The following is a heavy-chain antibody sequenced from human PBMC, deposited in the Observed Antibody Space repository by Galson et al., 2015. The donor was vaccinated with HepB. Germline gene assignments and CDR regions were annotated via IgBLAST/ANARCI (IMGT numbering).Heavy chain of an antibody. D-gene: IGHD3-10*01. CDR3: AKFGVSGELPMRPLDS. V-gene: IGHV3-23*01. CDR1: GFTFSTYA. CDR2: ISPSGGST. Sequence: FLRLSCAASGFTFSTYAMSWVRQAPGKGLDWVSAISPSGGSTYYAGSVKGRFTISRDNSKNTLYLQMNSLRAEDTAVYYCAKFGVSGELPMRPLDSWGQGTLVTVSS. J-gene: IGHJ4*02.